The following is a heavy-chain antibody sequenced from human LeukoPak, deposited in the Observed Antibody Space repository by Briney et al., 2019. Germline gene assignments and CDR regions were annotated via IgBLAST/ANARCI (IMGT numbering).Heavy chain of an antibody. D-gene: IGHD3-10*01. V-gene: IGHV3-23*01. J-gene: IGHJ4*02. CDR2: SSSSDDGK. CDR1: GLSLNNYA. CDR3: AKDFGSGSYAPDY. Sequence: PGGSLRRSCTASGLSLNNYAMSWVRQVPGKGLEWVSASSSSDDGKWYAESVRGRFTISGDNSKNTLYLQMNSLRAEDTAVYYCAKDFGSGSYAPDYRGQGTLVTVSS.